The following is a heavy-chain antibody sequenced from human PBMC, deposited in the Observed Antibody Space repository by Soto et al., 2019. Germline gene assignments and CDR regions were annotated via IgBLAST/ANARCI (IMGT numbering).Heavy chain of an antibody. J-gene: IGHJ5*02. D-gene: IGHD2-2*01. CDR2: IYYSGST. V-gene: IGHV4-31*03. Sequence: SETLSLTCTVSGGSISSGGYYWSWIRQHPGKGLEWIGYIYYSGSTYYNPSLKSRVTISVDTSKNQFSLKLSSVTAADTAVYYCARYMVVVVPAARSGFDPWGQGTLVTVSS. CDR3: ARYMVVVVPAARSGFDP. CDR1: GGSISSGGYY.